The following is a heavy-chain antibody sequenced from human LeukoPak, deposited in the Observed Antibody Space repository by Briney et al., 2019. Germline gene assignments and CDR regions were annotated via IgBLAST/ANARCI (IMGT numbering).Heavy chain of an antibody. V-gene: IGHV3-21*01. CDR3: ARDFPHTIAAADY. CDR1: GFTFSSYS. J-gene: IGHJ4*02. Sequence: GGSLRLSCAASGFTFSSYSMNWVRQAPGKGPEWVSSISSSSSYIYYADSVKGRFTISRDNAKNSLYLQMNSLRAEDTAVYYCARDFPHTIAAADYWGQGTLVTVSS. CDR2: ISSSSSYI. D-gene: IGHD6-13*01.